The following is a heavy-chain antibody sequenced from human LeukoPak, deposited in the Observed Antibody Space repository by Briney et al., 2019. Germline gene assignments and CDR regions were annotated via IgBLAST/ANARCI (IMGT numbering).Heavy chain of an antibody. J-gene: IGHJ4*02. CDR1: GFTFSSYA. D-gene: IGHD1-26*01. V-gene: IGHV3-23*01. Sequence: PGGSLRLSCAASGFTFSSYAMGWVRQAPGKGLEWVSAISGSGGSTYYADSVKGRFTISRDNSKNTLYLQMNSLRAEDTAVYYCAKVPLVGATNFPFDYWGQGTLVTVSS. CDR3: AKVPLVGATNFPFDY. CDR2: ISGSGGST.